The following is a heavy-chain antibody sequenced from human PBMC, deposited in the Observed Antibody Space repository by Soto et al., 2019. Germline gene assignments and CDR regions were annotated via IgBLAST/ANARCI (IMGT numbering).Heavy chain of an antibody. CDR2: ISGSGGST. V-gene: IGHV3-23*01. D-gene: IGHD3-22*01. Sequence: GGSLRLSCAASGFTFSSYVMSWVRQAPGKGLEWVSAISGSGGSTYYADSVKGRFTISRDNSKNTLYLQMNSLRAEDTAVYYCAKDIPMIAPGPDYYYGMDVWGQGTTVTVSS. CDR1: GFTFSSYV. J-gene: IGHJ6*02. CDR3: AKDIPMIAPGPDYYYGMDV.